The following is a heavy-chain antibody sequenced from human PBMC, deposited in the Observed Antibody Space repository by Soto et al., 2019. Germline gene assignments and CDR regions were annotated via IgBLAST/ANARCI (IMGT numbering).Heavy chain of an antibody. J-gene: IGHJ2*01. CDR3: ATGYFDL. V-gene: IGHV3-48*01. Sequence: EVQLVESGGGLIQPGGSLRLSCAAFEFTFSSYSMNWVRQAPGKGLEWVSYISGGSISSTIYYADSAKGRFTISRDNAKNSLYLQMNSLRAEDTAVYYCATGYFDLWGRGTLVTVSS. CDR2: ISGGSISSTI. CDR1: EFTFSSYS.